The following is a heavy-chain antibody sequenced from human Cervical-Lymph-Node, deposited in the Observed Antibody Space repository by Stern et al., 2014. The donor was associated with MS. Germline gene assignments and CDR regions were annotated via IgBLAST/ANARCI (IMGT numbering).Heavy chain of an antibody. Sequence: VQLVESGGGVVQPGRSLRLSCAASGFSFSRYAMHWVRQAPGKGLEWVALNWNDGSTPYYADAVTGRFTISRDNFKNTLHLQMNSLRAEDTAVYYCASAYSSSHYYFDYWGQGTLVTVSS. J-gene: IGHJ4*02. CDR1: GFSFSRYA. CDR2: NWNDGSTP. D-gene: IGHD6-13*01. V-gene: IGHV3-33*01. CDR3: ASAYSSSHYYFDY.